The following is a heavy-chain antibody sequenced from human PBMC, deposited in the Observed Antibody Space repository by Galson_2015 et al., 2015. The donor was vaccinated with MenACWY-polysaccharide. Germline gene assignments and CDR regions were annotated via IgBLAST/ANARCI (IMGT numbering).Heavy chain of an antibody. J-gene: IGHJ3*02. CDR1: GFTFSNYG. Sequence: LSCAASGFTFSNYGMHWVRQAPGKGLEWMAVIWYDESDEYYADSVKGRFTISRDNSKNALYLQMNSLRAEDTAVYYCARADRNDGGRALDIWGQGTMVTVSS. D-gene: IGHD1-1*01. V-gene: IGHV3-33*01. CDR3: ARADRNDGGRALDI. CDR2: IWYDESDE.